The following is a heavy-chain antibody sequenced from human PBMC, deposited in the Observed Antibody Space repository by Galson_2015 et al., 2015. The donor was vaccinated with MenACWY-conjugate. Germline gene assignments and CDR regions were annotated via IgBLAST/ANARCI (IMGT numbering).Heavy chain of an antibody. CDR2: IRGDGSEK. V-gene: IGHV3-7*03. Sequence: SLRLSCAASEFIFSDYWMSWVRQAPGKGLERVANIRGDGSEKFYVDSVKGRFTISRDNAKNSLYLQLNSLRAEDTAVYYCARTTDYYDSSGYYGDFDHWGQGTLVTVSS. D-gene: IGHD3-22*01. CDR1: EFIFSDYW. J-gene: IGHJ4*02. CDR3: ARTTDYYDSSGYYGDFDH.